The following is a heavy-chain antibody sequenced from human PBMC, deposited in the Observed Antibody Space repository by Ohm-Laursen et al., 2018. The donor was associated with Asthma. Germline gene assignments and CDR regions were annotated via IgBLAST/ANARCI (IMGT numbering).Heavy chain of an antibody. J-gene: IGHJ6*02. D-gene: IGHD4-17*01. CDR3: ARGIPDYGDYATMDV. Sequence: SVKVSCKVSGYTFFTYAMNWVRQAPGQGPEWMGWINTKTGSPTYTQGFGGRFVFSLDTSVSTVYLQISSLKAEDTAVYYCARGIPDYGDYATMDVWGQGTTVTVSS. CDR2: INTKTGSP. V-gene: IGHV7-4-1*02. CDR1: GYTFFTYA.